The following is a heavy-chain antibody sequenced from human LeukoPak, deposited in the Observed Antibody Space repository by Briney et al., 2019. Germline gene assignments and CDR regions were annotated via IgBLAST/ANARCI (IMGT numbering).Heavy chain of an antibody. J-gene: IGHJ1*01. CDR3: ASSNRYYYDSSYFQH. V-gene: IGHV4-39*07. Sequence: SETLSLTCTVSGGSISSSSYYWGWIRQPPGKGLEWIGSIYYSGSTYCNPSLKSRVTISVDTSKNQFSLKLSSVTAADTAVYYCASSNRYYYDSSYFQHWGQGTLVTVSS. CDR1: GGSISSSSYY. CDR2: IYYSGST. D-gene: IGHD3-22*01.